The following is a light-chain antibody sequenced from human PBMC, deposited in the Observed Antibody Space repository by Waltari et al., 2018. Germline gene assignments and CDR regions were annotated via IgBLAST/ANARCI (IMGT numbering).Light chain of an antibody. CDR3: SSYTGGSARYV. V-gene: IGLV2-14*02. J-gene: IGLJ1*01. CDR2: DVT. CDR1: SSDVGSYNA. Sequence: QSALTQPASVSGSPGQSIIISCTGTSSDVGSYNAVCWYQQHPGKAPKLMIFDVTKRPSGFSDRFSGSKSGNTASLTISALQAEDEADDYCSSYTGGSARYVFGTGTKVTVL.